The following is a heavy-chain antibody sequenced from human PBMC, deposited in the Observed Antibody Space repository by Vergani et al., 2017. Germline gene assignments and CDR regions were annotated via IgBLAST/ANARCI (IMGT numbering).Heavy chain of an antibody. J-gene: IGHJ6*02. Sequence: EVQLLESGGDLVQPGGSLRLSCAASGFTFNHYAMTWVRQAPGKGLEWVSGISGSGGSTYYAGSVKGRFTNSRDSSKNTLYLQMNSLSAGDTAVYYCAKAKPRNSGYDYLYYYHAMDVWGQGATVTVSS. CDR3: AKAKPRNSGYDYLYYYHAMDV. D-gene: IGHD5-12*01. CDR2: ISGSGGST. V-gene: IGHV3-23*01. CDR1: GFTFNHYA.